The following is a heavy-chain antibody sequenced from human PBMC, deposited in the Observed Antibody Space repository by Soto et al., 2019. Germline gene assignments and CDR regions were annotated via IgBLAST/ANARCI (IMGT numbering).Heavy chain of an antibody. CDR1: GGSFSGYY. CDR2: INHSGST. Sequence: SETLSLTCAVYGGSFSGYYWSWIRQPPGKGLEWIGEINHSGSTNYNPSLKSRVTISVDTSKNQFSLKLSSVTAADTAVYYCARFPRQYYYDSSGYDYRGQRTLVTVSS. CDR3: ARFPRQYYYDSSGYDY. V-gene: IGHV4-34*01. J-gene: IGHJ4*02. D-gene: IGHD3-22*01.